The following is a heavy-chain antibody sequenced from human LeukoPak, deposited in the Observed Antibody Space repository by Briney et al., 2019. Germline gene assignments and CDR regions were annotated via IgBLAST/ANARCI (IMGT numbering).Heavy chain of an antibody. CDR1: GYTFTGYY. V-gene: IGHV1-2*02. Sequence: ASVKVSCKASGYTFTGYYTHWVRQAPGQGLEWMGWINPNSGGTNYAQKFQGRVPMTRDTSLSTAYMELSRLRSDDTAVYYCARGYCSSTSCFGFDPWGQGTLVTVSS. CDR2: INPNSGGT. D-gene: IGHD2-2*01. CDR3: ARGYCSSTSCFGFDP. J-gene: IGHJ5*02.